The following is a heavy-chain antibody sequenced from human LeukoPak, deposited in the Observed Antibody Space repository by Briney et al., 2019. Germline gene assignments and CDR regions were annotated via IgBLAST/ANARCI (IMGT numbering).Heavy chain of an antibody. CDR3: ARGYSSSWYWFDP. J-gene: IGHJ5*02. D-gene: IGHD6-13*01. V-gene: IGHV4-59*01. CDR2: IYYSGST. Sequence: PSETLSLTCTVSGGSISSYYWSWIRRPPGKGLEWIGYIYYSGSTNYNPSLKSRVTISVDTSKNQFSLKLSSVTAADTAVYYCARGYSSSWYWFDPWGQGTLVIVSS. CDR1: GGSISSYY.